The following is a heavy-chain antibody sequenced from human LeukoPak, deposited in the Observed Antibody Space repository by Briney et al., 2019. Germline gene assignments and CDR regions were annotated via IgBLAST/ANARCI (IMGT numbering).Heavy chain of an antibody. CDR3: ATTPGAYYYYHMDV. J-gene: IGHJ6*02. CDR1: GYTFTSYD. Sequence: KPGASVKVSCKASGYTFTSYDINWVRQATGQGLEWMGWMNPNSGNTGYAQKFQGRVTMTRNTSISTAYMELSSLRSEDTAVYYCATTPGAYYYYHMDVWGQGTTVTVSS. D-gene: IGHD3-10*01. V-gene: IGHV1-8*01. CDR2: MNPNSGNT.